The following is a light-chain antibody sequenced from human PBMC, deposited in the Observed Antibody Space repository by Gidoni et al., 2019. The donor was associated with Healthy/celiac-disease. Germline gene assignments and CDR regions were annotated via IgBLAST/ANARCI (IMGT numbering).Light chain of an antibody. J-gene: IGLJ1*01. V-gene: IGLV3-1*01. CDR2: QDS. CDR1: KLGDKY. CDR3: QAWDSSTAGV. Sequence: SYELTQPPAVSVPPAQPASITCSGDKLGDKYACWYQQKPGQSPVLVIYQDSKLPSGSPSRFSGSNSGNTATLTISGTQAMDEADFYCQAWDSSTAGVFGTGTKVTVL.